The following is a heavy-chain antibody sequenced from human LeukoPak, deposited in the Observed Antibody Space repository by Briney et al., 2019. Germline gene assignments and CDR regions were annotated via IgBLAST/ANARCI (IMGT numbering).Heavy chain of an antibody. D-gene: IGHD6-19*01. J-gene: IGHJ5*02. V-gene: IGHV3-53*01. CDR2: IYSDGSI. CDR3: ARDPYSSGWYGWFDP. CDR1: GFTVSSNS. Sequence: GGSLRLSCAASGFTVSSNSMNWVRQAPGKGLEWVSLIYSDGSIYYADSVKGRFTISRDNAKNSLYLQMNSLRAEDTAVYYCARDPYSSGWYGWFDPWGQGTLVTVSS.